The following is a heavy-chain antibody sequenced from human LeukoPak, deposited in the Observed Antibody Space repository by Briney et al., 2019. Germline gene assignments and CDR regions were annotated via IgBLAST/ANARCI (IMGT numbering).Heavy chain of an antibody. CDR2: IYYTGST. D-gene: IGHD5/OR15-5a*01. CDR3: ARPKRPLSTHNWFDP. CDR1: GGSISSSSYY. Sequence: SETLSLTCTVSGGSISSSSYYWGWSRQPPGKGLEWIGSIYYTGSTYYNPSLKSRVTISVDTSKNQFSLKLSSVTAADTAVYYCARPKRPLSTHNWFDPWGQGTLVTVSS. V-gene: IGHV4-39*07. J-gene: IGHJ5*02.